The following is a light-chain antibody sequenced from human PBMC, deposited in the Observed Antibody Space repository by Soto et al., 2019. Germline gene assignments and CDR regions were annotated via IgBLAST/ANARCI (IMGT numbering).Light chain of an antibody. Sequence: EIVLTQSPDTLSLSPGGRATLSCRASQSITTRLAWYQQKPGQPPRLLISGASVRASGVPVRITGSGSGTDFTLTISRLEPEDFAVYYCQQRSNWPPWTFGQGTKVDIK. CDR1: QSITTR. V-gene: IGKV3-11*01. CDR3: QQRSNWPPWT. J-gene: IGKJ1*01. CDR2: GAS.